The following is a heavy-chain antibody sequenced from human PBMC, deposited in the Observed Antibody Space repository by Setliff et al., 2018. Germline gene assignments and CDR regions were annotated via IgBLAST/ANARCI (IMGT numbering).Heavy chain of an antibody. V-gene: IGHV1-46*01. CDR2: INPGGGSA. CDR3: ARAGVAAADRKGLLEY. CDR1: GYTLSRHY. Sequence: GASVKVSCKATGYTLSRHYMHWARQAPGQGLEWMGIINPGGGSASIVQKFQGRVTMTSDTSTSTVYIEVTGLTSEDTAVYYCARAGVAAADRKGLLEYWGQGTLVTVSS. D-gene: IGHD6-13*01. J-gene: IGHJ4*02.